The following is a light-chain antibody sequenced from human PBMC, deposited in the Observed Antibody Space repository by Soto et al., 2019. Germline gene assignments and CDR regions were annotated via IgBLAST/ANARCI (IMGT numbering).Light chain of an antibody. CDR1: QGMSTY. CDR3: QQLNGYQLA. J-gene: IGKJ4*01. V-gene: IGKV1-9*01. Sequence: DIQLTQSPSFLSASVGDTVTITCRASQGMSTYLAWYQQKPGKVPKLLIRSASTLQSGVPPRFSGGGSGTELTLTISTLQPDDSGIYYCQQLNGYQLAFGGGTKVAIK. CDR2: SAS.